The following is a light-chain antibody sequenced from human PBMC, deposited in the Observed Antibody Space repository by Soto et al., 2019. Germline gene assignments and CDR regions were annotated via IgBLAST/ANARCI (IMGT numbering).Light chain of an antibody. V-gene: IGKV1-6*01. CDR1: QDIRND. CDR3: QRSYYSWT. Sequence: AIQMTQSPSSLPASVGDRVTITCRASQDIRNDLTWYQQKTGKAPKLLIYAASSIQSGVPSRFSGSGSGTDFTLTISSLQPEDFATYYCQRSYYSWTFGQGTKVDIK. J-gene: IGKJ1*01. CDR2: AAS.